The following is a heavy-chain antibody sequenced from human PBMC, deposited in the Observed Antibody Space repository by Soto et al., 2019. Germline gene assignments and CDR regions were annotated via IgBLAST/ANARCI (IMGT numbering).Heavy chain of an antibody. Sequence: ASVKVSCKASGFTFTSSAVQWVRQARGQRLEWIGWIVVGSGNTNYAQKFQERVTITRDMSTSTAYMELSSLRSEDTAVYYCAAGPSGYYQYYFDYRGKGTLVTVSS. V-gene: IGHV1-58*01. CDR1: GFTFTSSA. CDR3: AAGPSGYYQYYFDY. D-gene: IGHD3-22*01. J-gene: IGHJ4*02. CDR2: IVVGSGNT.